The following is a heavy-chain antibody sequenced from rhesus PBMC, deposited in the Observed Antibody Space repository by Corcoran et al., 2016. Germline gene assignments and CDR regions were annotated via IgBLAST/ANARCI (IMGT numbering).Heavy chain of an antibody. J-gene: IGHJ4*01. V-gene: IGHV4-65*01. CDR2: NSGSSGST. Sequence: QVQLQESGPGLVKPSENLSLTCAVSGGSVSSSNWWSWIRQPPGKGLGWLGYNSGSSGSTDYNASLNGRVTIATDPSTNPFSLKRRAVTAADTAVYYCARDAVPFDYWGQGVLVTVSS. D-gene: IGHD6-13*01. CDR1: GGSVSSSNW. CDR3: ARDAVPFDY.